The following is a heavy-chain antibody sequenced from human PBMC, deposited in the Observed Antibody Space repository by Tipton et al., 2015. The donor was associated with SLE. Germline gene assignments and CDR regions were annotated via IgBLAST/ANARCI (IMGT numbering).Heavy chain of an antibody. J-gene: IGHJ3*02. CDR3: VKLSSRSFDI. CDR1: GFTFSSYA. D-gene: IGHD3-10*01. V-gene: IGHV3-64D*06. CDR2: ISSNGGST. Sequence: GSLRLSCSASGFTFSSYAVHWVRQAPGKGLEYVSAISSNGGSTYYADSVKGRFTISRDNSKNTLYLQMSSLRAEDTAVYYCVKLSSRSFDIWGQGTMVTVSS.